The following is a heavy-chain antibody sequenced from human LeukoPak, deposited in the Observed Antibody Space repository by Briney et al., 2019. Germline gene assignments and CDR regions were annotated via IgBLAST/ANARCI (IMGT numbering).Heavy chain of an antibody. D-gene: IGHD3-3*01. CDR2: INHSGST. CDR3: ARGPAHYDFWSGYPRALYYYGMDV. CDR1: GGSFSGYY. Sequence: PSETLSLTCAVYGGSFSGYYWSWIRQPPGKGLEWIGEINHSGSTNYNPSLKSRVTISVDTSKNQFSLKLSSVTAADTAVYYCARGPAHYDFWSGYPRALYYYGMDVWGQGTTVTVSS. V-gene: IGHV4-34*01. J-gene: IGHJ6*02.